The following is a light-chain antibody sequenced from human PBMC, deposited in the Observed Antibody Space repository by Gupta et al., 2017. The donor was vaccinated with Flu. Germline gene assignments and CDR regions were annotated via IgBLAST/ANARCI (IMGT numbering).Light chain of an antibody. V-gene: IGLV3-25*03. CDR2: KDS. J-gene: IGLJ3*02. CDR3: QSADSSGTWV. CDR1: ALPKQY. Sequence: PGQTARINCSGDALPKQYAYWYQQKPGQAPVLVIYKDSERPSGIPERFSGSSSGTTVTLTISGVQAEDEADYYCQSADSSGTWVFGGGTKLTVL.